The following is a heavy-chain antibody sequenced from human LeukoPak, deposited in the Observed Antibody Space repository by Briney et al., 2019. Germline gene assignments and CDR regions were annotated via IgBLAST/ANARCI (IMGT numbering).Heavy chain of an antibody. CDR1: GFTFNRHW. J-gene: IGHJ4*02. CDR3: MAESSTPWEGY. D-gene: IGHD6-13*01. CDR2: INEDGSVK. V-gene: IGHV3-7*01. Sequence: GGSLRLSCVASGFTFNRHWMDWVRQAPGKGLEWVANINEDGSVKQYVDSVKGRFTISRDNAKNSLYLQMNTLRAEDTAVYYCMAESSTPWEGYWGQGTLVTVSS.